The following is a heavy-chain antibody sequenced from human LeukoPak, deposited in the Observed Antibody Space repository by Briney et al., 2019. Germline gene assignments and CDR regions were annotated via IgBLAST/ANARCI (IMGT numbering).Heavy chain of an antibody. CDR2: ITGSGDTT. Sequence: GGSLRLSCAVSGVTFSSYAMRWVRQAPAKGLEWVSGITGSGDTTFYTDSVKGRFTISRDNSKNTRYLQMNSLRAEDTAVYYCAKSLAVSKETTKAGIDYWGQGALVTVSS. D-gene: IGHD1-26*01. CDR3: AKSLAVSKETTKAGIDY. CDR1: GVTFSSYA. J-gene: IGHJ4*02. V-gene: IGHV3-23*01.